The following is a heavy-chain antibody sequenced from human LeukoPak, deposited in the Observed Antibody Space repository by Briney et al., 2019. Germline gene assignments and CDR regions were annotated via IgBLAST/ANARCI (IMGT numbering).Heavy chain of an antibody. CDR1: GGSISSGSYY. V-gene: IGHV4-61*02. D-gene: IGHD2-15*01. J-gene: IGHJ6*03. Sequence: SETLSLTCTVSGGSISSGSYYWSWIRQPAGKGLEWIGRIYTSGSTNYNPSLKSRVTISVDTSKNQFSLKLSSVTAADTAVYYCARDQPYCSGGSCWLSGFYYYYMDVWGKGTTVTVSS. CDR2: IYTSGST. CDR3: ARDQPYCSGGSCWLSGFYYYYMDV.